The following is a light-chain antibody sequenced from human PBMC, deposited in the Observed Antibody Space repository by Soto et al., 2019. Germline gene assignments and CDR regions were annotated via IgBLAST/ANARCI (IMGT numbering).Light chain of an antibody. CDR1: SSNIGSND. CDR3: GTWDSSLIAL. CDR2: ENS. Sequence: QSVLTQAPSLSAAPGQKVTISCSGNSSNIGSNDVSWYQQLPGKAPKLLIYENSQRPSGIPDRFSGSKSGTSATLGITGLQTGDEADYYCGTWDSSLIALFGTGTKVTVL. V-gene: IGLV1-51*02. J-gene: IGLJ1*01.